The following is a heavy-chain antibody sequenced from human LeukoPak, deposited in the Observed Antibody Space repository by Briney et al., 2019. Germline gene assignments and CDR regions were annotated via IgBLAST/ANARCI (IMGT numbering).Heavy chain of an antibody. CDR3: AREISDYASAY. V-gene: IGHV1-2*02. J-gene: IGHJ4*02. CDR2: INPNSGGT. CDR1: GYPFTGYY. D-gene: IGHD4-17*01. Sequence: ASVKVPCKASGYPFTGYYMHWVRQAPGQGLEWMGWINPNSGGTNYAQKFQGRVTMTSDTSITTAYMDLSRLTSDDTAVYYCAREISDYASAYWGQGTLVTVSS.